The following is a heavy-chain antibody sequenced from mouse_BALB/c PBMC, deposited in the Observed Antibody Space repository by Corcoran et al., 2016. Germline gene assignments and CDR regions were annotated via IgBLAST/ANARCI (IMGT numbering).Heavy chain of an antibody. CDR1: GYSFTGYT. J-gene: IGHJ3*01. CDR2: INPYNGGT. D-gene: IGHD2-3*01. V-gene: IGHV1-18*01. Sequence: EVQLQQSGPERVKPGASMKISCKASGYSFTGYTMNWVTQSHGKNLGWIRLINPYNGGTSYNQKFKGKATLTVDKSSSTAYMELLSLTSEDSAVYYCARGICDGDLFAYWGQGTLVTVSA. CDR3: ARGICDGDLFAY.